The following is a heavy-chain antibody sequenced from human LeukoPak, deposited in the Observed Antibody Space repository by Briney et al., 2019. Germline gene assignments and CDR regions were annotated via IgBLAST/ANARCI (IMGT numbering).Heavy chain of an antibody. CDR1: GFTFGDYA. J-gene: IGHJ4*02. CDR3: TRADFSSSWYIVPFDY. V-gene: IGHV3-49*03. CDR2: IRSKAYGGTT. Sequence: GGSLRLSCTASGFTFGDYAMSWFRQAPGKGLGWVGFIRSKAYGGTTEYAASVKGRFTISRDDSKSIAYLQMNSLKTEDTAVYYCTRADFSSSWYIVPFDYWGQGTLVTVSS. D-gene: IGHD6-13*01.